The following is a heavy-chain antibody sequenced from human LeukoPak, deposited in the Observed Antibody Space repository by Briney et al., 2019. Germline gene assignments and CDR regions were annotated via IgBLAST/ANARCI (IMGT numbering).Heavy chain of an antibody. CDR2: ISYDGSNK. Sequence: PGGSLRLSCAASGFTFSSYAMHWVRQAPGKGLEWVAVISYDGSNKYYADSVKGRFTISRDNSKNTLYLQMNSLRAEDTAVYYCARGRYCSSTSCAFDYWGQGTLVTVSS. D-gene: IGHD2-2*01. CDR3: ARGRYCSSTSCAFDY. J-gene: IGHJ4*02. V-gene: IGHV3-30-3*01. CDR1: GFTFSSYA.